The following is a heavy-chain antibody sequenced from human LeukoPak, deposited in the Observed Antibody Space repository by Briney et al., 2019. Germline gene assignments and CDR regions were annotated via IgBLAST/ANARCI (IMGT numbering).Heavy chain of an antibody. CDR3: AREGPTATSIDY. CDR2: IYYSGNS. CDR1: DGSINSYY. J-gene: IGHJ4*02. D-gene: IGHD2-21*02. Sequence: SETLSLTCSVSDGSINSYYWSWIRQPPGKGLEWLGYIYYSGNSDYNPSLKSRVTISVDTSKNQFSLKLRSVTAADTAVYYCAREGPTATSIDYWGQGTLVTVSS. V-gene: IGHV4-59*01.